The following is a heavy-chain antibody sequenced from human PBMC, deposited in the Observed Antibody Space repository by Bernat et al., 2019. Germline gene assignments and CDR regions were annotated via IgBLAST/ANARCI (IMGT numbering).Heavy chain of an antibody. CDR1: GFTFSSYG. CDR2: IWYDGSNK. Sequence: QVQLVESGGGVVQPGRSLRLSCAASGFTFSSYGMHWVRQAPGKGLEWVAVIWYDGSNKYYADSVKGRFTISRDNSKNTLYLQMNSLRAEDTAVYYCAREGDIAVAPGTGTDAFDIWGQGTMVTVSS. V-gene: IGHV3-33*01. J-gene: IGHJ3*02. D-gene: IGHD6-19*01. CDR3: AREGDIAVAPGTGTDAFDI.